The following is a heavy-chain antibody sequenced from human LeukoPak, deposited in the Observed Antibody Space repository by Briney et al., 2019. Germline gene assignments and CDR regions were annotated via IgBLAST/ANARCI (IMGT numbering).Heavy chain of an antibody. Sequence: EASVKVSCKASGGTFSSYAISWVRQAPGQGLEWMGGIIPIFGTANYAQKFQGRDTITTDESTSTAYMELSSLRSEDTAVYYCARVDYGDCVSFDYWGQGTLVTVSS. CDR1: GGTFSSYA. V-gene: IGHV1-69*05. J-gene: IGHJ4*02. CDR3: ARVDYGDCVSFDY. CDR2: IIPIFGTA. D-gene: IGHD4-17*01.